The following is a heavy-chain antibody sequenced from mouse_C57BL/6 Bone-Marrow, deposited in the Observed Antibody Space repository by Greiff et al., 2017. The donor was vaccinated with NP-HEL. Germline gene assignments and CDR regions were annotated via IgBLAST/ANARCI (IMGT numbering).Heavy chain of an antibody. CDR3: AKGRGYGSSYRWYFDV. V-gene: IGHV1-18*01. D-gene: IGHD1-1*01. CDR2: INPNNGGT. Sequence: VQLQQSGPELVKPGASVKIPCKASGYTFTDYNMDWVKQSHGKSLEWIGDINPNNGGTIYNQKFKGKATLTVDKSSSTAYMELRSLTSEDTAVYYCAKGRGYGSSYRWYFDVWGTGTTVTVSS. J-gene: IGHJ1*03. CDR1: GYTFTDYN.